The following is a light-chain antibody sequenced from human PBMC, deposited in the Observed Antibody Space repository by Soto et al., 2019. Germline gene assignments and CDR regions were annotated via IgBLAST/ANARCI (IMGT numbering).Light chain of an antibody. V-gene: IGKV1-39*01. J-gene: IGKJ5*01. CDR2: AAS. CDR1: QGISHY. CDR3: QQSYSTPIT. Sequence: DIQITQSPSSVSASVGERVTITCQAGQGISHYLNWYQQKPGRAPRLLIYAASSLQSGVPSRFSGSGSGTDFTLTISSLQPEDFATYYCQQSYSTPITFGQGTRLEIK.